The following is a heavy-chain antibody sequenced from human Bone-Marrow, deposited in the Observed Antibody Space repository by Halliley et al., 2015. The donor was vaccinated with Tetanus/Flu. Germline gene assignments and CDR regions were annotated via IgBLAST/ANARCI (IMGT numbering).Heavy chain of an antibody. CDR2: IRQDGDEK. Sequence: VANIRQDGDEKYYVDPVKGRFAISRDNAKNSLDLQMDSLRAEDTAVYYCARSTPDYAYAFDIWGQGTLVTVSS. CDR3: ARSTPDYAYAFDI. V-gene: IGHV3-7*03. J-gene: IGHJ3*02. D-gene: IGHD3-16*01.